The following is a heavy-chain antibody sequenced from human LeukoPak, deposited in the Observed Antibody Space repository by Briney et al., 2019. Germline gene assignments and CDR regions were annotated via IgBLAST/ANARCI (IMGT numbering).Heavy chain of an antibody. CDR2: ISGDGSGT. CDR1: GFSFSNHW. J-gene: IGHJ4*02. CDR3: ARGGLGTGADY. D-gene: IGHD1-14*01. V-gene: IGHV3-74*01. Sequence: GGSLRLSCAASGFSFSNHWIHWVRQAPGKGLVWVSYISGDGSGTAYADSVKGRFTIARDNAKNTLYLQMNSLRDEDTAIYYCARGGLGTGADYWGPGTLVTVSS.